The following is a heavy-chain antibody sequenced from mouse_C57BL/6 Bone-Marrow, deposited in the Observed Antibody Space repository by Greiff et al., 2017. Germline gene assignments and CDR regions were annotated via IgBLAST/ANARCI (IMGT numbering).Heavy chain of an antibody. CDR1: GYTFTSYW. CDR3: ARDYFDY. CDR2: IDPSDSYT. V-gene: IGHV1-69*01. J-gene: IGHJ2*01. Sequence: QVQLQQPGAELVMPGASVKLSCKASGYTFTSYWMHWVKQRPGQGLEWIGEIDPSDSYTNYNQKFKGKSTVTVDKSSSTAYMQLSSLTSEDSAVYYCARDYFDYWGQGTTLTVSS.